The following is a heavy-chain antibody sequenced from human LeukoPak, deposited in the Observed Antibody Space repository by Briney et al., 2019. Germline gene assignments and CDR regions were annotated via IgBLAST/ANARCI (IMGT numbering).Heavy chain of an antibody. V-gene: IGHV4-59*08. CDR3: ARHEGVTGYYPLDY. CDR2: FYYSGST. CDR1: GGSISSNS. J-gene: IGHJ4*02. D-gene: IGHD3-9*01. Sequence: SETLSLTCTVSGGSISSNSWSWMRQPPGKGLEWIGYFYYSGSTTYNPSLKSRDTISVDTSKNQFSLKLSSVTAADTAIYYCARHEGVTGYYPLDYWGQGTLVTVSS.